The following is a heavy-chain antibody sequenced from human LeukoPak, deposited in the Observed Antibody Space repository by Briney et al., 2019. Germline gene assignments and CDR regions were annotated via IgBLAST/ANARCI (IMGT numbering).Heavy chain of an antibody. D-gene: IGHD6-25*01. Sequence: PGGSLRLSCTASGVTFSSYGIHWVRQAPGKGLEWVAVISYDGSHQYYADSVRGRFTISRDNAWNTVYLQMNSLRGEDSAIYYCARTVDSGVWVLGFWGQGTLVTVSS. V-gene: IGHV3-30*03. CDR1: GVTFSSYG. CDR3: ARTVDSGVWVLGF. J-gene: IGHJ4*02. CDR2: ISYDGSHQ.